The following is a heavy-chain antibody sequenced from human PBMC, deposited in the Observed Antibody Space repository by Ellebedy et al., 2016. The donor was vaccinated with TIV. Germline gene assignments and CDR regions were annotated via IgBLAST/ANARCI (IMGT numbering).Heavy chain of an antibody. CDR3: ASGRHCGGDCYAFDI. D-gene: IGHD2-21*01. CDR1: GYTFTSYD. Sequence: ASVKVSCXASGYTFTSYDINWVRQATGQGLEWMGWMNPNSGNTGYAQKFQGRVTMTRNTSISTAYMELSSLRSEDTAVYYCASGRHCGGDCYAFDIWGQGTMVTVSS. J-gene: IGHJ3*02. V-gene: IGHV1-8*01. CDR2: MNPNSGNT.